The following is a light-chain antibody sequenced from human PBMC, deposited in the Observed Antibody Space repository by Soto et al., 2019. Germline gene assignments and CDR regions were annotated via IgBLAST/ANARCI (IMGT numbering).Light chain of an antibody. CDR3: QQYGSSPGT. Sequence: EIVLTQSPGTLSLSPGERATLSCRASQSVSSSYLAWYQQKPGQAPRLLIYVASSRATCIPDRFSGSGSGTDFTLTISRLEPEDFAVYYCQQYGSSPGTFGQGTKVEIK. CDR1: QSVSSSY. J-gene: IGKJ1*01. V-gene: IGKV3-20*01. CDR2: VAS.